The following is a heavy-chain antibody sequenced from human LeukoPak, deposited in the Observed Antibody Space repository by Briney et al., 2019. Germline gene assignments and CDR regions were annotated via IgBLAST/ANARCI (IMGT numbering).Heavy chain of an antibody. CDR1: GFTFSSYS. CDR2: ISSSSNYI. D-gene: IGHD6-19*01. J-gene: IGHJ4*02. CDR3: ARDSGWLIDY. Sequence: RGSLRLSCAASGFTFSSYSMIWVRQAPGKGLEWVSSISSSSNYIYYADSVKGRFTISRDNAKNSLRLQMNSLRAEDTAVYYCARDSGWLIDYCGQGTLVTVSS. V-gene: IGHV3-21*01.